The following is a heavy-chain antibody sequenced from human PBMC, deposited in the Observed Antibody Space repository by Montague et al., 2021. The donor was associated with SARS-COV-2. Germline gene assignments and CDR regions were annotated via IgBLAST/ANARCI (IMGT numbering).Heavy chain of an antibody. J-gene: IGHJ4*02. CDR1: GFTFEDHA. V-gene: IGHV3-9*01. Sequence: SLRLSCAASGFTFEDHAMHWVRQAPRKGLEWVSSISWNSGYLDYAESVKGRFTISRDNAKNSLYLEMDSLRVEDTALYYCVKIRAYYFDYWGQGTLVTVSS. CDR2: ISWNSGYL. CDR3: VKIRAYYFDY.